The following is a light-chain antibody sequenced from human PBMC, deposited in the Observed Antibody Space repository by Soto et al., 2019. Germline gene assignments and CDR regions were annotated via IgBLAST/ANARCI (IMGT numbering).Light chain of an antibody. Sequence: QSVLSQPASVSGSPGQSITISCTGTGSDVGTYNYVSWYQQHSGKAPKLMIYEVSNRPSGVSNRFSGSKSGNTASLTISGLQAEDEADYYCSAYTSSLTLYVFGSGTKVTVL. V-gene: IGLV2-14*01. CDR1: GSDVGTYNY. CDR2: EVS. CDR3: SAYTSSLTLYV. J-gene: IGLJ1*01.